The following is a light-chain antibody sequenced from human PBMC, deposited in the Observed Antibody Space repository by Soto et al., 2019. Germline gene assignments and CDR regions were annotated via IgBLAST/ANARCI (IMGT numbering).Light chain of an antibody. V-gene: IGKV1-33*01. Sequence: DIQTTQSASSLSASVGDRVTITCQASQDISNYLNWYQQKQGKAPKLLIYDASNLETGVPSRFSGSGSGTDGTFTISSLKQEDSSTYYCQQYDNLTITFGQGTRLEIK. CDR3: QQYDNLTIT. J-gene: IGKJ5*01. CDR2: DAS. CDR1: QDISNY.